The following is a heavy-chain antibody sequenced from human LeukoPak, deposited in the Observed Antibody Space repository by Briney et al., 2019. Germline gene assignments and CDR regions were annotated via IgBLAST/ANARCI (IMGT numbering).Heavy chain of an antibody. Sequence: GGSLRRSCAASGFTFSSYSMNWVRQAPGKGLEWVSYITSSSITIYYADSVKGRFTISRDNAKNSLYLQMNSLRDEDTAVYYCARDSPYGDYPFDYWGQGTLVTVSS. CDR3: ARDSPYGDYPFDY. CDR1: GFTFSSYS. CDR2: ITSSSITI. D-gene: IGHD4-17*01. V-gene: IGHV3-48*02. J-gene: IGHJ4*02.